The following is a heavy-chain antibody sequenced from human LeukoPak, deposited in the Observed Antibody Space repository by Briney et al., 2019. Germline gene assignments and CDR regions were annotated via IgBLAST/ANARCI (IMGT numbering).Heavy chain of an antibody. CDR3: AREGGATIWFHGVDV. CDR1: GGSISSGGYY. J-gene: IGHJ6*04. D-gene: IGHD5-12*01. CDR2: IYYRGST. V-gene: IGHV4-31*03. Sequence: SETLSLTCTVSGGSISSGGYYWSWIRQHPGKGLEWIGYIYYRGSTYYNPFLKSRVSISLDTSKKQFSLKLSSVTAADTAVYYCAREGGATIWFHGVDVWGKGTTVTVSS.